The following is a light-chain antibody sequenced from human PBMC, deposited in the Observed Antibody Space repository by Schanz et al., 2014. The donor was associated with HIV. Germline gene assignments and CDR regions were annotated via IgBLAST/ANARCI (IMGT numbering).Light chain of an antibody. V-gene: IGLV2-23*02. J-gene: IGLJ2*01. Sequence: QSVLTQPASVSGSPGQSITISCTGTSSDVGSYNLVSWYQQLPGSAPKLMIYEVSKRPSGVPDRFSGSKSGTSASLAISGLQSEDEADYYCYSYAGSYTLLFGGGTKLTVL. CDR2: EVS. CDR3: YSYAGSYTLL. CDR1: SSDVGSYNL.